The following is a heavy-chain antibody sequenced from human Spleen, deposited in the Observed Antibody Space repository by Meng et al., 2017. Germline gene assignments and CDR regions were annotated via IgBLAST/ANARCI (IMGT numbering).Heavy chain of an antibody. V-gene: IGHV3-11*01. D-gene: IGHD5-18*01. CDR2: ISGIGGAT. J-gene: IGHJ4*02. CDR3: ARASGGYTYGYRLDY. Sequence: GGSLRLSCTASGFTFSDYYMSWIRQAPGKGLEWVSYISGIGGATYYADSVRGRFTISRDNAKTSPYLQMNRLRHYDTALYCCARASGGYTYGYRLDYWGQGSLVTVSS. CDR1: GFTFSDYY.